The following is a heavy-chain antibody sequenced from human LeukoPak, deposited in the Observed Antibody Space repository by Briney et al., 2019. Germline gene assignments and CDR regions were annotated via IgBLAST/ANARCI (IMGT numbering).Heavy chain of an antibody. J-gene: IGHJ6*03. CDR2: TYYSSKWYN. CDR1: GDSVSFSSAA. V-gene: IGHV6-1*01. D-gene: IGHD2-2*01. CDR3: ARDDIVVVPAAPYYYYYYYMDV. Sequence: SQSLSLSCAISGDSVSFSSAAWNWIRQSPSRPLEWLGRTYYSSKWYNDYAVSVKSRITINPDTSKNQFSLQLDSVTPEDTAVYYCARDDIVVVPAAPYYYYYYYMDVWGKGTTVTVSS.